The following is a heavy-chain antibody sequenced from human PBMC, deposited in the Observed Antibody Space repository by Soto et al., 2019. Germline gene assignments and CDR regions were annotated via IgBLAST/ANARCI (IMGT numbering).Heavy chain of an antibody. J-gene: IGHJ5*02. CDR3: ARTHCSSTSCPNWFDP. V-gene: IGHV4-4*02. Sequence: QVQLQESGPGLVKPSGTLSLTCAVSGGSISSSNWWSWVRQPPGKGLEWIGEIYHSGSTNYNPSLKSRVNISVDKSKNQFSLKLSSVTAADTAVYYCARTHCSSTSCPNWFDPWGQGTLVTVSS. CDR1: GGSISSSNW. CDR2: IYHSGST. D-gene: IGHD2-2*01.